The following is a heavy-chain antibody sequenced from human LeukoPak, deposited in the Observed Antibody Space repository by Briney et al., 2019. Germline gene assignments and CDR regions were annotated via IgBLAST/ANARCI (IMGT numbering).Heavy chain of an antibody. CDR2: ILPDDSDT. J-gene: IGHJ3*01. CDR1: GYSFSNYW. CDR3: ARVVRAGGSGWDAFDL. D-gene: IGHD3-10*01. V-gene: IGHV5-51*01. Sequence: GESLKISCKGSGYSFSNYWIGWVRQTPGKGLEWMGIILPDDSDTRNSPSLQDHVSISADKSITTAYLQWTSLKASDTGIYYCARVVRAGGSGWDAFDLWGQGTLVTVSS.